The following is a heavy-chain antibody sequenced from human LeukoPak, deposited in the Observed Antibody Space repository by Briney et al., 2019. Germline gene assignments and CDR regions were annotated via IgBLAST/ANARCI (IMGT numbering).Heavy chain of an antibody. Sequence: GGSLRLSRAASGFTVSSNYMSWVRQAPGKGLEWVSLIYSGVRTYYADSVEGRFTISRDNSKNTLYLQMNSLRAEDMAVYYCARDLGGTTGEGAFDIWGQGTMVTASS. V-gene: IGHV3-66*02. CDR2: IYSGVRT. CDR1: GFTVSSNY. J-gene: IGHJ3*02. CDR3: ARDLGGTTGEGAFDI. D-gene: IGHD3-16*01.